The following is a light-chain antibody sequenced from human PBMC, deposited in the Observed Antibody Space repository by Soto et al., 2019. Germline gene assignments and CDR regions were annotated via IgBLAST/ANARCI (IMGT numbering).Light chain of an antibody. CDR2: DVS. CDR3: SSYTSSSLHV. J-gene: IGLJ1*01. CDR1: SSDVGGYNY. V-gene: IGLV2-14*03. Sequence: QSVLTQPASVSGSPGQSITISCTGTSSDVGGYNYVSWYQQHPGKAPKLMIYDVSNRPSGVSNRFSGSKSGNPASLTISGLQAEDEADYYCSSYTSSSLHVFGTGTKVTVL.